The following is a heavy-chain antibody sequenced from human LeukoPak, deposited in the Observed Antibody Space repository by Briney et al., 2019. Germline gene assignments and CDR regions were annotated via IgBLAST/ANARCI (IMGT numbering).Heavy chain of an antibody. D-gene: IGHD6-13*01. CDR3: ARDHVNSSSWYEVGFDP. J-gene: IGHJ5*02. Sequence: SVKVSCKASGGTFSSYAISWVRQAPGQGLEWMGGIIPIFGTANYAQKFQGRVTITADESTSTAYMELSGLRSEDTAAYYCARDHVNSSSWYEVGFDPWGQGTLVTVSS. V-gene: IGHV1-69*01. CDR2: IIPIFGTA. CDR1: GGTFSSYA.